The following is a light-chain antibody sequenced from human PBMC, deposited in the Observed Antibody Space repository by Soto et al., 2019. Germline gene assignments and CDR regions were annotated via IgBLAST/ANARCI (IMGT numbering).Light chain of an antibody. V-gene: IGKV3D-15*01. CDR1: QSVSSN. CDR2: GAS. Sequence: IGITQSPSTLSVPPGERATLSCRASQSVSSNFAWYQQRPGQAPRFLFYGASSRATGIPDRFSGSGSGTDFTLTISRLEPEDFAVYYCQQRNNWPPVTFGGGTKVDI. CDR3: QQRNNWPPVT. J-gene: IGKJ4*01.